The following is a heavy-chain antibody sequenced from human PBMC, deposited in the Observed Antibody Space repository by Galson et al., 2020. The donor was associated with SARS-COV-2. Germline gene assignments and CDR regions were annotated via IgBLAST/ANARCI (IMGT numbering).Heavy chain of an antibody. Sequence: GGSLRLSCAASGFTFSSYAMHWVRQAPGKGLEWVAVISYDGSNKYYADSVKGRFTISRDNSKNTLYLQMNSLRAEDTAVYYCARGAYWVTTARGAFDIWGQGTMVTVSS. CDR3: ARGAYWVTTARGAFDI. CDR1: GFTFSSYA. J-gene: IGHJ3*02. V-gene: IGHV3-30*04. CDR2: ISYDGSNK. D-gene: IGHD4-17*01.